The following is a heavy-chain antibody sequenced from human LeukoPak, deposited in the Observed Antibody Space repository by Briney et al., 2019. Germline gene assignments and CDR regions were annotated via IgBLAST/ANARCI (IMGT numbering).Heavy chain of an antibody. CDR1: GFTFSSYA. CDR2: ISGSGGGT. Sequence: GGSLRLSCAASGFTFSSYAMNWVRQAPGKGLEWVSAISGSGGGTYYADSVKGRFTISRDNSKNTLYMQMNSLRAEDTAVYYCAKDRGSGWFGDFDYWGQGTLVTVSS. J-gene: IGHJ4*02. CDR3: AKDRGSGWFGDFDY. D-gene: IGHD6-19*01. V-gene: IGHV3-23*01.